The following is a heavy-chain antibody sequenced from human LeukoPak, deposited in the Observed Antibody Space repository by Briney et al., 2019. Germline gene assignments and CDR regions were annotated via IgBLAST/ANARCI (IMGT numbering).Heavy chain of an antibody. D-gene: IGHD3-22*01. CDR1: GDSVSSGSYY. V-gene: IGHV4-61*01. CDR2: IYYSGST. J-gene: IGHJ6*03. Sequence: SETLSLTCTVSGDSVSSGSYYWSWIRQPPGKGLEWIGYIYYSGSTNYNPSLKSRVTISVDTSKNQFSLKLSSVTAADTAVYYCARWGMFYYDSSGYKVGSYYYYYMDVWGKGTTVTVSS. CDR3: ARWGMFYYDSSGYKVGSYYYYYMDV.